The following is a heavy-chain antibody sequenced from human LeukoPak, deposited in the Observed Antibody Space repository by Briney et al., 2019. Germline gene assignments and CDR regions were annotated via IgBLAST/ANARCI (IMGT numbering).Heavy chain of an antibody. CDR2: IFYSGTT. D-gene: IGHD2-15*01. J-gene: IGHJ4*02. Sequence: SETLSLTCTVSGGSISTSSYCWGWIRQPPGKGLEWVGNIFYSGTTYYNPSLKSRVTISVDTSQNQFSLELSSVTAADTAVYYCATLSCYMWYFDFWGRGTLVTVSS. CDR1: GGSISTSSYC. V-gene: IGHV4-39*01. CDR3: ATLSCYMWYFDF.